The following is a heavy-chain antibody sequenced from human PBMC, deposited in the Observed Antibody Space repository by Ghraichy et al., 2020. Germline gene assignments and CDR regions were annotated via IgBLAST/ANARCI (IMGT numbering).Heavy chain of an antibody. CDR2: IIPIFGTA. CDR3: ARGKMERAVTVYWYFDL. CDR1: GGTFSSYA. J-gene: IGHJ2*01. V-gene: IGHV1-69*06. D-gene: IGHD4-17*01. Sequence: SVKVSCKASGGTFSSYAISWVRQAPGQGLEWMGGIIPIFGTANYAQKFQGRVTITADKSTSTAYMELSSLRSEDTAVYYCARGKMERAVTVYWYFDLWGRGTLVTVSS.